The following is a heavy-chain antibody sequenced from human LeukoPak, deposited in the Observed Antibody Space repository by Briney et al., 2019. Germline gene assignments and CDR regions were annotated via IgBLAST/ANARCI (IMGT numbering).Heavy chain of an antibody. CDR2: IIPIFGTA. Sequence: SVKVSCKASGGTFSSYAISWVRQAPGQGLEWMGGIIPIFGTANYAQKFQGRVTSTADESTSTAYMELSSLRSEDTAVYYCASGGGYSGYDWFDYWGQGTLVTVSS. CDR3: ASGGGYSGYDWFDY. D-gene: IGHD5-12*01. J-gene: IGHJ4*02. V-gene: IGHV1-69*01. CDR1: GGTFSSYA.